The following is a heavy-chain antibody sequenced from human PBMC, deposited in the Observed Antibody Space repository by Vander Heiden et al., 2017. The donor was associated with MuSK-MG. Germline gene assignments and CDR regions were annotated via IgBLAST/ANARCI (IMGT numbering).Heavy chain of an antibody. V-gene: IGHV2-5*02. CDR1: GFSLSTSGVG. Sequence: QITLKESGPTLVKPTQTLTLTCTVSGFSLSTSGVGVGWVRQPPGKALEWLALIYWDDDSRYSPSLKSRLTITKDTSRNQVVLTMTKMDTVDTATYYFAHMGGGSGSVWFDPWGQGTLVTVYS. D-gene: IGHD1-1*01. CDR3: AHMGGGSGSVWFDP. CDR2: IYWDDDS. J-gene: IGHJ5*02.